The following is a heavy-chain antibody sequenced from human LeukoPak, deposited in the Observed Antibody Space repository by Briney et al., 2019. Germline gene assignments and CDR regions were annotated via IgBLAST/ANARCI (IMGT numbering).Heavy chain of an antibody. CDR3: AKGNSGSYSFYDY. CDR2: ISGSGGST. V-gene: IGHV3-23*01. Sequence: GGSLRLSCAASGFTFSSYGMHWVRQAPGKGLEWVSGISGSGGSTYYADSVKGRFTISRDNSKNTLYLQMNSLRAEDAALYYCAKGNSGSYSFYDYWGQGTLVTVSS. CDR1: GFTFSSYG. D-gene: IGHD1-26*01. J-gene: IGHJ4*02.